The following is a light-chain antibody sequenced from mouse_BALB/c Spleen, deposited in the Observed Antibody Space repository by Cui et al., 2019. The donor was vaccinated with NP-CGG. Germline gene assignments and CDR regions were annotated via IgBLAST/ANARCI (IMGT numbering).Light chain of an antibody. CDR1: TGAVTTSNY. Sequence: QAVVTHASTLTTSPGETVTLTCRSSTGAVTTSNYANWVREKPDHLFTGLIGGTNNRPPGVPARFSGSLIGDKAALTITGAQTEDEAIYFCALWYSNHWVFSGGTKLTVL. CDR2: GTN. V-gene: IGLV1*01. CDR3: ALWYSNHWV. J-gene: IGLJ1*01.